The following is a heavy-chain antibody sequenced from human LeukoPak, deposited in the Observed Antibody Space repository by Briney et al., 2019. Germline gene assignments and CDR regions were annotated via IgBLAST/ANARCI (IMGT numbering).Heavy chain of an antibody. Sequence: SETLSLTCTVSGGSISSYYWSRIRQPPGKGLEWIGYIYYSGSTNYNPSLKSRVTISVDTSKNQFSLKLSSVTAADTAVYYCARAESSGWYWFDPWGQGTLVTVSS. V-gene: IGHV4-59*01. CDR1: GGSISSYY. J-gene: IGHJ5*02. CDR3: ARAESSGWYWFDP. D-gene: IGHD6-19*01. CDR2: IYYSGST.